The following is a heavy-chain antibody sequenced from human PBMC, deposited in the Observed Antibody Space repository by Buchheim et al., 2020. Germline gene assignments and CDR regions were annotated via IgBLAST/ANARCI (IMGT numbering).Heavy chain of an antibody. Sequence: EVQLVESGGGLVQPGGSLRLSCAASGFTVSSNYMSWVRQAPGKGLDWVSVIYSVGSTYYADSVKGRFTISRDNPKNTWFLQLNSLRAEDTAVYYCARETRGSGSFYGMDVWGQGTT. V-gene: IGHV3-66*01. J-gene: IGHJ6*02. CDR3: ARETRGSGSFYGMDV. CDR1: GFTVSSNY. CDR2: IYSVGST. D-gene: IGHD1-26*01.